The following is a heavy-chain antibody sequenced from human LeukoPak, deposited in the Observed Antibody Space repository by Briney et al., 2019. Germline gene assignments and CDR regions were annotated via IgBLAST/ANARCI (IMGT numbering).Heavy chain of an antibody. Sequence: GGSLRLSCAASGFTFSSHWISWVRQAPGKGLEWVAHINQDGSQKYYVDSVKGRFTISRDNAKNSLYLQMNSLRAEDTAVYYCARDVGLDGYVYWGQGTLVTVSS. CDR2: INQDGSQK. CDR1: GFTFSSHW. CDR3: ARDVGLDGYVY. J-gene: IGHJ4*02. D-gene: IGHD5-24*01. V-gene: IGHV3-7*03.